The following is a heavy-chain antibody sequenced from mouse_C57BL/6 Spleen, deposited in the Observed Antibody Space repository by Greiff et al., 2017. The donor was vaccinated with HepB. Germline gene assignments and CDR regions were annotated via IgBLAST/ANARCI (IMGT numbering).Heavy chain of an antibody. CDR2: ISSGSSTI. CDR1: GFTFSDYG. J-gene: IGHJ4*01. V-gene: IGHV5-17*01. CDR3: ARYYGYAMDY. Sequence: EVKLMESGGGLVKPGGSLKLSCAASGFTFSDYGMHWVRQAPEKGLEWVAYISSGSSTIYYSDTVKGRFTISRDNATNTMFLRMTSLRSEDTAMYYCARYYGYAMDYWGQGTSVTVSS. D-gene: IGHD1-1*01.